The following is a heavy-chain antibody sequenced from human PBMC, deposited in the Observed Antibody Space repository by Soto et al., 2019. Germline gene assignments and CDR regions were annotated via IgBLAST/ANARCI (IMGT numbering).Heavy chain of an antibody. Sequence: SETLSLTCTVSSGSISSTIYSWDWIRQPPGKGLEWIGSIFYSGSTYYNPSLKSRVTISVDTSKNQFSLKLTSVTAADTAVYYCARDKITGLFDYWGQGTLVTVSS. D-gene: IGHD2-8*02. J-gene: IGHJ4*02. CDR1: SGSISSTIYS. V-gene: IGHV4-39*07. CDR3: ARDKITGLFDY. CDR2: IFYSGST.